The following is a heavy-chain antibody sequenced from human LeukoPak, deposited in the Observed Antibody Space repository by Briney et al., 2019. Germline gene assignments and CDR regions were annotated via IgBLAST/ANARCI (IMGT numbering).Heavy chain of an antibody. CDR2: IYYSGST. V-gene: IGHV4-39*01. D-gene: IGHD2-21*01. CDR3: ARQVVVVIAIKNWFDP. Sequence: SETLSLTCTVSGGSISSSSYYWGWIRQPPGKGLEWIGSIYYSGSTYYNPSLKSRVTISVDTSRNQFSLKLSSVTAADTAVYYCARQVVVVIAIKNWFDPWGQGTLVTVSS. CDR1: GGSISSSSYY. J-gene: IGHJ5*02.